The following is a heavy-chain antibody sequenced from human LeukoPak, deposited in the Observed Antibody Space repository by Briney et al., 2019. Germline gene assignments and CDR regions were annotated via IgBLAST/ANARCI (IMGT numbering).Heavy chain of an antibody. CDR3: AKDTSVTFGPRNWFDP. J-gene: IGHJ5*02. CDR2: IWYDGSNK. V-gene: IGHV3-33*06. Sequence: GGSLRLSCAASGFTFSAYGMHWVRQAPGKGPEWVAVIWYDGSNKYYADSVKGRFTISRDNSKNTLYMQMNSLRVEDTAVYYCAKDTSVTFGPRNWFDPWGQGTLVTVPS. D-gene: IGHD4-17*01. CDR1: GFTFSAYG.